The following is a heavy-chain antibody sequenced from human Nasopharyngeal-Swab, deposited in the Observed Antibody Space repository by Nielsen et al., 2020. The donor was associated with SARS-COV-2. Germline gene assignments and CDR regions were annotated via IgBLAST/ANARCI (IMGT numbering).Heavy chain of an antibody. CDR2: ISSSSSYI. D-gene: IGHD2-15*01. CDR3: ARDQGYCSGGSYYYYGMDV. CDR1: GFTFSSYS. V-gene: IGHV3-21*01. J-gene: IGHJ6*02. Sequence: GGSLRLSCAASGFTFSSYSMNWVRQAPGKGLEWVSSISSSSSYIYYADSVKGRFTISRDNAKNSLYLQMNSLRAEDTAVYYCARDQGYCSGGSYYYYGMDVWGQGTTVTVSS.